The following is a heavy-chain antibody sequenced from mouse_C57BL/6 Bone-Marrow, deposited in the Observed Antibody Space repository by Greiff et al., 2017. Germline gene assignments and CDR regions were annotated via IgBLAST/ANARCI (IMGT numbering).Heavy chain of an antibody. CDR2: IHANSGST. J-gene: IGHJ2*01. D-gene: IGHD2-3*01. Sequence: VQLQQPGAELVKPGASVKLSCKASGYTFTSYWMYWVQQRPGQGLEWIGMIHANSGSTNYNEKVKSKATLTVDKSSSTAYMQLSSLTSEDSAVYYCANGYYYFDYWGQGTTLTVSS. CDR1: GYTFTSYW. V-gene: IGHV1-64*01. CDR3: ANGYYYFDY.